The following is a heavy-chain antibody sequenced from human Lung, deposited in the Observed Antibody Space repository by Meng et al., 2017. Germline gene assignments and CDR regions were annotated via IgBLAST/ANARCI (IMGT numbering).Heavy chain of an antibody. CDR2: INPKSGDT. D-gene: IGHD6-13*01. V-gene: IGHV1-2*06. CDR3: ARDEDISAAGKLFGDY. J-gene: IGHJ4*02. Sequence: QGQRGQTGAEVNNPRASVKVSCKASGYTFPDYWLHWVRRAPGQGLEWMGRINPKSGDTHYAQRFQGRVTMTGDTSISTAYMELSGLRSDDTAMYYCARDEDISAAGKLFGDYWGQGTLVTVSS. CDR1: GYTFPDYW.